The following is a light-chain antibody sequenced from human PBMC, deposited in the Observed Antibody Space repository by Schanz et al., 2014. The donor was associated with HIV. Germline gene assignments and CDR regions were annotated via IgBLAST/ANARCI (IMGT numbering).Light chain of an antibody. CDR3: SSYTRSNTVV. CDR2: DVT. CDR1: SSDVGGYNY. Sequence: QSALTQPRSVSGSPGQSVAISCTGTSSDVGGYNYVSWYQQHPGKAPKLMIYDVTKRPSGVPDRFSGSKSGNTASLTISGLQAEDEADYYCSSYTRSNTVVFGGGTKLTVL. V-gene: IGLV2-11*01. J-gene: IGLJ3*02.